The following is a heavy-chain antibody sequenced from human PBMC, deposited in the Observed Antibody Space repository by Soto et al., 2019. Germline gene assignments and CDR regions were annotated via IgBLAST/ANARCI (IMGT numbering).Heavy chain of an antibody. CDR3: AKDLTYYESVDYYPIDPFDV. V-gene: IGHV3-23*01. CDR2: ISGSGGNT. D-gene: IGHD3-22*01. Sequence: GGSLRLSCAASGFTFSIYGMSWVRQAPGKGLEWVSTISGSGGNTYYADSVKGRFTITRDNSKNMLYVQMNGLRAEGTAVYYCAKDLTYYESVDYYPIDPFDVWGQGTMVTVSS. J-gene: IGHJ3*01. CDR1: GFTFSIYG.